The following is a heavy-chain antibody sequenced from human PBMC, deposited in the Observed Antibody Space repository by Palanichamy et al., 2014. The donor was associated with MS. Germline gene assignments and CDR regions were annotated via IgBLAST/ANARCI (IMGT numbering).Heavy chain of an antibody. D-gene: IGHD2-8*02. Sequence: QVHLVQSGAEVKTPGASVKVSCKASGYTFTGYYMHWVRQAPGQGLEWMGWIYPKSGGTDYAQKFQGRVTMTRDTSVTTAYMELRRLTSDDTAVYYCARDGNCSDGVCRFDSWGQGTLVTVSS. CDR3: ARDGNCSDGVCRFDS. CDR1: GYTFTGYY. V-gene: IGHV1-2*02. CDR2: IYPKSGGT. J-gene: IGHJ4*02.